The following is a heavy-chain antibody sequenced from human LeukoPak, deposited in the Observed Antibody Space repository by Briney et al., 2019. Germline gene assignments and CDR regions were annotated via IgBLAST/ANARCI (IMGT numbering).Heavy chain of an antibody. CDR2: IRYDGNKK. J-gene: IGHJ4*02. CDR1: GFTFSSYA. Sequence: GGSLRLPCAASGFTFSSYAMYWVRQAPGKGLGWVAFIRYDGNKKYYADSVKGRFTISRDNSRNTVYLQMNSLTSEDTAVYYCAKLLLETGGIGEEFDYWGQGTLVTVSS. D-gene: IGHD1-26*01. V-gene: IGHV3-30*02. CDR3: AKLLLETGGIGEEFDY.